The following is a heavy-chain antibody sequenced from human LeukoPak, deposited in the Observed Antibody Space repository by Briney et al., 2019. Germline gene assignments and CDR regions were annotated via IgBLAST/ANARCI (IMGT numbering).Heavy chain of an antibody. V-gene: IGHV3-30*18. CDR2: ISYDGSNT. D-gene: IGHD2-2*01. CDR3: AKEPGYCSSTSCPGGVFSYGMDV. Sequence: GRSLRLSCAASGSTFSSYGMHWVRQAPGKGLEWVAVISYDGSNTYYADSVKGRFTISRDNSKNTLYLQMNSLRAEDTAVYYCAKEPGYCSSTSCPGGVFSYGMDVWGKGTTVTVSS. J-gene: IGHJ6*04. CDR1: GSTFSSYG.